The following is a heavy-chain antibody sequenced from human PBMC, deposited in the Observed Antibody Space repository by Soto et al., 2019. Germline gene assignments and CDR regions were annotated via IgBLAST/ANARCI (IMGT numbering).Heavy chain of an antibody. Sequence: PLETRSLACDVSGGSIDNGHSCWGWVRQPPVKGLEFMGSVYFSGGAYYTRSLKSRVTASVDTSKHQISLRVTSVTHAETAVYYFLRRVEAANRHTDSDSWR. CDR2: VYFSGGA. CDR3: LRRVEAANRHTDSDS. V-gene: IGHV4-39*01. J-gene: IGHJ5*01. D-gene: IGHD3-3*01. CDR1: GGSIDNGHSC.